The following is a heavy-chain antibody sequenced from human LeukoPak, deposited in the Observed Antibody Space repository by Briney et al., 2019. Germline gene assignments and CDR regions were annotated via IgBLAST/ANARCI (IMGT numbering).Heavy chain of an antibody. Sequence: PGGSVRLSCAASGFTFSTYAMSWVRQAPGRGLEWVSGISGIGGSTFYADSVKGRFTISRDNSKNTLFLQMNSLRAEDTAVYYCAKDRYGGTLYYFDYWGQGTLVTVSS. D-gene: IGHD4-23*01. CDR1: GFTFSTYA. CDR3: AKDRYGGTLYYFDY. J-gene: IGHJ4*02. CDR2: ISGIGGST. V-gene: IGHV3-23*01.